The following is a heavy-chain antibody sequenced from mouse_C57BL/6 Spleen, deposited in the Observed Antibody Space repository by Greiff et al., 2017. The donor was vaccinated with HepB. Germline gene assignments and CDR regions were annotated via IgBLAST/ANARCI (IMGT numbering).Heavy chain of an antibody. CDR1: GYSITSGYY. D-gene: IGHD2-5*01. Sequence: EVKLVESGPGLVKPSQSLSLTCSVTGYSITSGYYWNWIRQFPGNKLEWMGYISYDGSNNYNPSLKNRISITRDTSKNQFFLKLNSVTTEDTATYYCARETLYYSNAWFAYWGQGTLVTVSA. CDR2: ISYDGSN. J-gene: IGHJ3*01. CDR3: ARETLYYSNAWFAY. V-gene: IGHV3-6*01.